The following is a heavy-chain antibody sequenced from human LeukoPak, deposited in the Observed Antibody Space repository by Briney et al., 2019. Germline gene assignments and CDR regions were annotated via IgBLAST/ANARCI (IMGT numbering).Heavy chain of an antibody. Sequence: GGSLRLSCAASGFTFSSYWMPWVRQAPGKGLVWVSRINSDGSSIDYADSVKGRFTISRDNAKNTLYLQMNSLRAEDTAVYYCASNSGRHFDYWGQGTLVTVSS. J-gene: IGHJ4*02. D-gene: IGHD1-26*01. CDR3: ASNSGRHFDY. CDR1: GFTFSSYW. V-gene: IGHV3-74*01. CDR2: INSDGSSI.